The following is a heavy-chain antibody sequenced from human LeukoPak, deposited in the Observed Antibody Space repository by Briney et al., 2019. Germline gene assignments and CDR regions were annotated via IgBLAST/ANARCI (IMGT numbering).Heavy chain of an antibody. CDR1: GGSISSSSYY. J-gene: IGHJ4*02. V-gene: IGHV4-39*07. CDR3: ARTKLYCSGGSCYSSLDY. CDR2: IYYSGST. D-gene: IGHD2-15*01. Sequence: SETLSLTCTVSGGSISSSSYYWGWIRQPPGKGLEWIGSIYYSGSTYYDPSLKSRVTISVDTSKNQFSLKLSSVTAADTAVYYCARTKLYCSGGSCYSSLDYWGQGTLVTVSS.